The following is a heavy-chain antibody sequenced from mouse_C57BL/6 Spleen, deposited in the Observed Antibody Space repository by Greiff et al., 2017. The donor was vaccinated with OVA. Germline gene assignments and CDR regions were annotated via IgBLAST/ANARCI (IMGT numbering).Heavy chain of an antibody. CDR3: ARALTGPYYFDY. V-gene: IGHV5-16*01. Sequence: EVMLVESAGGLVQPGSSMKLSCTASGFTFSDYYMAWVRQVPEKGLEWVANINYDGSSTYYLDSLKSRFIISRDNAKNILYLQMSSLKSEDTATYYCARALTGPYYFDYWGQGTTLTVSS. CDR1: GFTFSDYY. D-gene: IGHD4-1*01. J-gene: IGHJ2*01. CDR2: INYDGSST.